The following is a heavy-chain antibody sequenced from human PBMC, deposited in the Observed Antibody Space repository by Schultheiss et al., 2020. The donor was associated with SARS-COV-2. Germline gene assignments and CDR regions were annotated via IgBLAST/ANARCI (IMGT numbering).Heavy chain of an antibody. CDR3: VRELGDY. CDR1: GFIFSSNG. D-gene: IGHD7-27*01. J-gene: IGHJ4*02. V-gene: IGHV3-13*01. Sequence: GGSLRLSCAASGFIFSSNGMHWVRQAHYVGSVKGRFTISRENAKNSLYLQMNSLRAEDTALYYCVRELGDYWGQGALVTVSS.